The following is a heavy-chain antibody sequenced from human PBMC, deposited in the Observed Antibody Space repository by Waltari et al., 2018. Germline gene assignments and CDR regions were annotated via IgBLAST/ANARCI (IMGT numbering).Heavy chain of an antibody. V-gene: IGHV3-64D*08. Sequence: QLVESGGGLVQPGGSLRLSCSASGFRFSKSAMHWYRQAPGKGLEYVSTISSNGGNTYYADSVKDRFTISRDNSKNSLYLQMSNLRPEDTALYYCVKGKEVAGNDSWGQGAPVTVSS. CDR1: GFRFSKSA. CDR2: ISSNGGNT. J-gene: IGHJ4*02. D-gene: IGHD6-19*01. CDR3: VKGKEVAGNDS.